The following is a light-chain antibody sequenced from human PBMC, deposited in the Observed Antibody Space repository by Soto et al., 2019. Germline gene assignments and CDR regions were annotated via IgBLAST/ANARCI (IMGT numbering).Light chain of an antibody. CDR2: GAS. V-gene: IGKV3-15*01. CDR1: QSVSSY. CDR3: QQYRSWPRT. J-gene: IGKJ1*01. Sequence: VLTQSPATLSLSPGERATLSCRASQSVSSYSLAWYQQKPGQAPRLVMYGASTRATDMSGTFSGRGSGTEFTLTISNLRPEDFAVYYCQQYRSWPRTFGQGTKVDIK.